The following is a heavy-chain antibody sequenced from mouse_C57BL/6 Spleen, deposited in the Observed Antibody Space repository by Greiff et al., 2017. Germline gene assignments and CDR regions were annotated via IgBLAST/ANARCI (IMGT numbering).Heavy chain of an antibody. CDR3: TIYGSSDLDY. CDR2: IDPENGDT. CDR1: GSNIKDDY. V-gene: IGHV14-4*01. D-gene: IGHD1-1*01. Sequence: VQLQQSGAELVRPGASVKLSCTASGSNIKDDYMHWVKPRPEQGLEWIGWIDPENGDTEYASKFKGKATITADTSSNTAYLQLSSLTSEDTSVYYCTIYGSSDLDYWGQGTTLTVSS. J-gene: IGHJ2*01.